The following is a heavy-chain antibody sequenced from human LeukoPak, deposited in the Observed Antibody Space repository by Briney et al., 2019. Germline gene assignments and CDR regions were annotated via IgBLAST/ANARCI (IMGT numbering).Heavy chain of an antibody. CDR3: AKAVGSSGYFSRDAFDI. J-gene: IGHJ3*02. Sequence: PGGSLRLSYAPSGFTFSSYAMSWVRQAPGKGLEWVAVISGGGSGTYYADSVRGRFTISRDNSKNTVYLQMNSLRVEDTAIYYCAKAVGSSGYFSRDAFDIWGQGTMVTVSS. D-gene: IGHD3-22*01. V-gene: IGHV3-23*01. CDR1: GFTFSSYA. CDR2: ISGGGSGT.